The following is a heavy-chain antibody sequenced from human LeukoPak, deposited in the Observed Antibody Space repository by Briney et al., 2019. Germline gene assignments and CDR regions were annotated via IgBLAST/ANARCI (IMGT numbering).Heavy chain of an antibody. D-gene: IGHD2-8*01. CDR2: IQYDGSNE. CDR3: AKDRCSNGIGCYYYYMDV. Sequence: GGSLRLSCAASGFTFSSYGMHWVRQAPGKGLEWVAYIQYDGSNEQFADSVKGRFSISRDSSKNILYLQVNNLRAEDTAVYYCAKDRCSNGIGCYYYYMDVWGKGTTVTISS. J-gene: IGHJ6*03. V-gene: IGHV3-30*02. CDR1: GFTFSSYG.